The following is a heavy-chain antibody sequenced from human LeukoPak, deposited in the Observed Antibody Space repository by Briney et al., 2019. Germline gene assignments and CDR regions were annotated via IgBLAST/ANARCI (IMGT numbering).Heavy chain of an antibody. D-gene: IGHD6-13*01. CDR2: MNPNSGNA. V-gene: IGHV1-8*01. CDR1: GYTFTSYD. CDR3: ATRIATGGTTIGY. Sequence: ASVKVSCKASGYTFTSYDINWVRQATGQGLEWMGWMNPNSGNAGYAQKFQGRVTMTRNFSISTAYMELSSLRSEDTAVYYCATRIATGGTTIGYWGQGTLVTVSS. J-gene: IGHJ4*02.